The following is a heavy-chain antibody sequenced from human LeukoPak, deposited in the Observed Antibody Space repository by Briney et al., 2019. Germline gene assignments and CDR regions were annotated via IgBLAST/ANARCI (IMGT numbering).Heavy chain of an antibody. CDR1: GFTFSSYG. V-gene: IGHV3-30*18. D-gene: IGHD6-19*01. J-gene: IGHJ6*02. CDR3: AKDPIAVAGNNYYGMDV. Sequence: GGSLRLSCAASGFTFSSYGMYWVRQAPGKRLEWVAVISSDGSNKYYADSVKGRFTISRDNSKNTLYLQMNSLRDEDTAVYYCAKDPIAVAGNNYYGMDVWGQGTTVSVSS. CDR2: ISSDGSNK.